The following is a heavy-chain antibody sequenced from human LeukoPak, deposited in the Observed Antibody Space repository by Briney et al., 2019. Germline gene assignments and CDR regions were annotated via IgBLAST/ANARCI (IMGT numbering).Heavy chain of an antibody. Sequence: GASVKVSCKASGGTFGNNAINWVRQAPGQGLEWMGGLIPIFGSPNYAQKFQGRVTITADESTSTAYMELSSLRSEDTAVYYCASRPYDFWSGYSDTQYYYYGMDVWGQGTTVTVSS. CDR1: GGTFGNNA. CDR3: ASRPYDFWSGYSDTQYYYYGMDV. CDR2: LIPIFGSP. D-gene: IGHD3-3*01. V-gene: IGHV1-69*13. J-gene: IGHJ6*02.